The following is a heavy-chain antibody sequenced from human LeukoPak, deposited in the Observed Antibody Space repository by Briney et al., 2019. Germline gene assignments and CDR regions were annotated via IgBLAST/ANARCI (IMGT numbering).Heavy chain of an antibody. CDR2: IYYSGST. CDR1: GGSIGSSNYY. Sequence: SETLSLTCTVSGGSIGSSNYYWGWIRQPPGKGLEWIGNIYYSGSTYYNPSLKSRVTISVDTSKNQFSLKLSSVTAADTAVYYCASVARDSSGYHYFDYWGQGTLVTVSS. D-gene: IGHD3-22*01. V-gene: IGHV4-39*01. CDR3: ASVARDSSGYHYFDY. J-gene: IGHJ4*02.